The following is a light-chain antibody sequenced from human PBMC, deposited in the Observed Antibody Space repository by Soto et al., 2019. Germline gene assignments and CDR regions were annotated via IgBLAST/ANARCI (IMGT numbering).Light chain of an antibody. J-gene: IGLJ3*02. CDR1: SSNIGSNY. Sequence: QLVLTQPPSASGTPGQRVTISCSGSSSNIGSNYVYWYQQLPGTAPKLLIYRNNQRPSGVPDRFSGSKSGTSASLAISGLRSEDEADYYCAAWDDSLSGHWVFGGGTQLNVL. V-gene: IGLV1-47*01. CDR3: AAWDDSLSGHWV. CDR2: RNN.